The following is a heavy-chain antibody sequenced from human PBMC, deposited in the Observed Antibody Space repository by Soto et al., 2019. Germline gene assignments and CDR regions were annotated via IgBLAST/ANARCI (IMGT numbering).Heavy chain of an antibody. CDR3: ARSFYESSGYYPL. V-gene: IGHV4-59*01. D-gene: IGHD3-22*01. Sequence: PSETLSLTCTVSGGSMSPYYWSWIRQPPGEGLEWIGYIYYTGSTSYNPSLKSRVTISVDTSKTQFSLKLSSVTAADTALYYCARSFYESSGYYPLWGQGTLVTVSS. CDR2: IYYTGST. CDR1: GGSMSPYY. J-gene: IGHJ4*02.